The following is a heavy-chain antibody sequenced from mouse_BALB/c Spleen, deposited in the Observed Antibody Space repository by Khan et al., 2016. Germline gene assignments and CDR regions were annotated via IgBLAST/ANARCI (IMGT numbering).Heavy chain of an antibody. CDR1: GYTFSSYW. V-gene: IGHV1-9*01. CDR3: ARSRVCFDY. J-gene: IGHJ2*01. Sequence: QVQLQQSGAELMKPGASVKISCKATGYTFSSYWIEWVKQRPGHGLEWIGEILPGSDSTNYDEKFKGKATFTADTSSNTAYMQLSSLTSEDSACEYCARSRVCFDYWGQGTTLTVSS. CDR2: ILPGSDST.